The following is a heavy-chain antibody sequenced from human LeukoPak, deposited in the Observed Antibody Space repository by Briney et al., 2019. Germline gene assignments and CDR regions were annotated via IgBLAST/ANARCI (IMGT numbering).Heavy chain of an antibody. CDR3: AKSDHFLTMIVVVSRGYFDY. CDR2: IWYDGSNK. J-gene: IGHJ4*02. CDR1: GFTFSSYG. D-gene: IGHD3-22*01. V-gene: IGHV3-33*06. Sequence: PGGSLRLSCAASGFTFSSYGMHWVRQAPGKGLEWVAVIWYDGSNKYYADSVKGRFTISRDNSKNTLYLQMNSLRAEDTAVYYCAKSDHFLTMIVVVSRGYFDYWGQGTLVTVSS.